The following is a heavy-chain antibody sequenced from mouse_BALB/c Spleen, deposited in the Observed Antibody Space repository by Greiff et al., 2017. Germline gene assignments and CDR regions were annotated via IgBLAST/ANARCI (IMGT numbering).Heavy chain of an antibody. J-gene: IGHJ2*01. V-gene: IGHV14-4*02. CDR3: NAWGTTVALDY. CDR1: GFNIKDYY. Sequence: EVQLQQSGAELVRSGASVKLSCTASGFNIKDYYMHWVKQRPEQGLEWIGWIDPENGDTEYAPKFQGKATMTADTSSNTAYLQLSSLTSEDTAVYYCNAWGTTVALDYWGQGTTLTVSS. CDR2: IDPENGDT. D-gene: IGHD1-1*01.